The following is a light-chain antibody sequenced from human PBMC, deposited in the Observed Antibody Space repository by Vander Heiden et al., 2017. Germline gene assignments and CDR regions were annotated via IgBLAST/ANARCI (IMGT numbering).Light chain of an antibody. CDR2: GAS. V-gene: IGKV3-15*01. CDR3: QQYNSWYT. Sequence: EVVLTQSPATLSVSPGERVTLSCRASHGVSRNLAWCKQKPGQAPRLLSYGASARATGVPARCSGSGSGTEFTLTISNLQSEDSAVYYCQQYNSWYTFGQGTKLEIK. CDR1: HGVSRN. J-gene: IGKJ2*01.